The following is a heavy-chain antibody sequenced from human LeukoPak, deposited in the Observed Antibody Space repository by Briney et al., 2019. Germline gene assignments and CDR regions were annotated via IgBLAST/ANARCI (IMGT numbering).Heavy chain of an antibody. D-gene: IGHD3-10*01. J-gene: IGHJ4*02. V-gene: IGHV4-59*01. CDR2: IYYSGST. CDR1: GSSISSYY. CDR3: ARSTSGSYYSDFDY. Sequence: SETLSLTCTVSGSSISSYYWSWIRQPPGKGLEWIGYIYYSGSTNYNPSLRGRVTTSVDTSKNQFSLKLRSVTAADTAVYYCARSTSGSYYSDFDYWGQGTLVTVSS.